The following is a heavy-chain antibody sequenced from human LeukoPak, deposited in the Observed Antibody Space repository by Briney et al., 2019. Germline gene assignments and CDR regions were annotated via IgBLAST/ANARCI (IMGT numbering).Heavy chain of an antibody. D-gene: IGHD2-2*01. CDR2: ISGSGDAT. J-gene: IGHJ4*02. CDR1: GFTFSNYA. CDR3: VRSSASKYDY. V-gene: IGHV3-64D*06. Sequence: QPGGSLRLSCSASGFTFSNYAVHWVRQAPGKRPQHVSTISGSGDATHYTDSMKGRFIISRDNSRNTLYLQMSGLRSEDTAVYYCVRSSASKYDYWGQGTLVTVSS.